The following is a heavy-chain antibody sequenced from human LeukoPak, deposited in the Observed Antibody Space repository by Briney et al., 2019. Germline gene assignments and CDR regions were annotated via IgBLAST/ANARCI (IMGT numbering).Heavy chain of an antibody. CDR3: ARDAGGYYQFDY. CDR2: ISDSGSTK. J-gene: IGHJ4*02. D-gene: IGHD3-22*01. CDR1: AFTFSDYY. V-gene: IGHV3-11*04. Sequence: PGGSLRLSCAASAFTFSDYYMIWIRQAPGKGLEWVSSISDSGSTKYYADSVKGRFTISRDNAKNSLYLQMNSLRAEDTAVYYCARDAGGYYQFDYWGQGTLVTVSS.